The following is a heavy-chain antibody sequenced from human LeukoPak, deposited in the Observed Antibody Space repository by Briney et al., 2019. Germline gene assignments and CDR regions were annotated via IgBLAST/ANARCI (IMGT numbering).Heavy chain of an antibody. CDR3: ARGFPPRRSFDTGYYYSYYFDY. J-gene: IGHJ4*02. CDR1: GYTFTSYG. V-gene: IGHV1-18*01. CDR2: ISPYNGNT. D-gene: IGHD3-9*01. Sequence: VASVKVSCKASGYTFTSYGISWVRQAPGQGLEWLGWISPYNGNTNYAQNLQGRVTMTTDTSTSTAYMELRSLRSDDTAVYYCARGFPPRRSFDTGYYYSYYFDYWGQGTLVTVSS.